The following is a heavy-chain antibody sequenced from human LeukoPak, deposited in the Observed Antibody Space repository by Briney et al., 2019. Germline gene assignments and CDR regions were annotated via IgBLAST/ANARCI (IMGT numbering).Heavy chain of an antibody. Sequence: GGSLRLSCAASGFTLSNAWMHWVRQAPGKGLEWVGLIKRKTDVGTTDYAAPGKVTFTISRDDSKNTLYLQMNSLKTEDTSVYYCTTVFDNTGPGWGQGTLVTVSS. V-gene: IGHV3-15*01. CDR1: GFTLSNAW. D-gene: IGHD3-22*01. J-gene: IGHJ4*02. CDR2: IKRKTDVGTT. CDR3: TTVFDNTGPG.